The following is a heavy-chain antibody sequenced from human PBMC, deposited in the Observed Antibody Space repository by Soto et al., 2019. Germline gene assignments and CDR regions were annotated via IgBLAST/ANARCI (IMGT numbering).Heavy chain of an antibody. D-gene: IGHD3-9*01. J-gene: IGHJ3*02. CDR1: GYSFTSYW. CDR3: ARLVYNYDILAPRAFYI. V-gene: IGHV5-51*01. CDR2: IYPGDSDT. Sequence: PGESLKISCKGSGYSFTSYWIGWVRQMPGKGLEWMGIIYPGDSDTRYSPSFQGQVTISADKSISTAYLQWSSLKASDTAMYYCARLVYNYDILAPRAFYIWGQGKMVTVS.